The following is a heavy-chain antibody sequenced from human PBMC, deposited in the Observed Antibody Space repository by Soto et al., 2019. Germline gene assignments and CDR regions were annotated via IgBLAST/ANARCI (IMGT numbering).Heavy chain of an antibody. V-gene: IGHV3-11*06. Sequence: GGSLRLSCAASGFTFSDYYMSWIRQAPGKGLEWVSYISSSSSYTNYADSVKGRFTISRDNAKNSLYLQMNSLRAEDTAVYYCARDLPVRALFWSGYYTGGWFDPWGQGTLVTVSS. CDR1: GFTFSDYY. J-gene: IGHJ5*02. CDR2: ISSSSSYT. D-gene: IGHD3-3*01. CDR3: ARDLPVRALFWSGYYTGGWFDP.